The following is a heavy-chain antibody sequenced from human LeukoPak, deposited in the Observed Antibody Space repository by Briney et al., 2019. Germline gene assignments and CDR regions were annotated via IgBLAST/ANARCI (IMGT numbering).Heavy chain of an antibody. CDR2: IYHSGST. D-gene: IGHD5-24*01. J-gene: IGHJ4*02. Sequence: SETLSLTCTVSGYSISSGYCWGWIRQPPGKGLEWIGSIYHSGSTYYNPSLKSRVTISVDTSKNQFSLKLSSVTAADTAVYYCARVSRERSLDYWGQGTLVTVSS. V-gene: IGHV4-38-2*02. CDR3: ARVSRERSLDY. CDR1: GYSISSGYC.